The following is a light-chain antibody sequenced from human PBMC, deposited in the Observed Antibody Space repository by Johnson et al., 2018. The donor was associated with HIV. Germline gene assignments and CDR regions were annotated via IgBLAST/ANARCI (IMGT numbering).Light chain of an antibody. CDR3: GTWDSSLSAYV. Sequence: SVLTQPPSVSAAPGQKVTISCSGSSSDMGNYAVSWYQQLPGTAPKLLIYDNNKRPSGIPDRFSGSKSGTSATLGITGLQTGDEADYYCGTWDSSLSAYVFGTGTKVTVL. J-gene: IGLJ1*01. V-gene: IGLV1-51*01. CDR1: SSDMGNYA. CDR2: DNN.